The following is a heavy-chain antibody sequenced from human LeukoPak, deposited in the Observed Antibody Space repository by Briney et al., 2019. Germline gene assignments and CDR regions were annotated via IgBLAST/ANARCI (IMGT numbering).Heavy chain of an antibody. CDR2: INHSGST. V-gene: IGHV4-34*01. CDR1: GGSFSGYY. D-gene: IGHD2-2*01. Sequence: SETLSLTCAVYGGSFSGYYWSWIRQPPGKGLEWIGEINHSGSTNYNPSLKSRVTTSVDTSKNQFSLKLSSVTAADTAVYYCARAPPRIVVVPAARGGAFDIWGQGTMVTVSS. CDR3: ARAPPRIVVVPAARGGAFDI. J-gene: IGHJ3*02.